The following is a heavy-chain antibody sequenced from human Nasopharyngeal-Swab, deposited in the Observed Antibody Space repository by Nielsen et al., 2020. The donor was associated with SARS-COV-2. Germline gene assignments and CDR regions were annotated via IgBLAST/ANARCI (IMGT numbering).Heavy chain of an antibody. V-gene: IGHV3-49*03. Sequence: GESLKISCTASGFTFGDYAMSWFRQAPGKGLEWVGFIRSKAYGGTTECAASVKGRFSISRDDSKSIAYLQMNSLKSEDTAVYYCARDRPVAGSPYFLHWGQGTLVTVSS. J-gene: IGHJ1*01. D-gene: IGHD6-19*01. CDR2: IRSKAYGGTT. CDR1: GFTFGDYA. CDR3: ARDRPVAGSPYFLH.